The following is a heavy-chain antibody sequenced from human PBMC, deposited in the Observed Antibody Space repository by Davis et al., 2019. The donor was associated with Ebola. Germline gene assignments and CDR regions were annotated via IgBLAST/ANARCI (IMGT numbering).Heavy chain of an antibody. J-gene: IGHJ4*02. CDR2: IYYSGST. CDR1: GGSISSGGYY. V-gene: IGHV4-39*01. Sequence: MPSETLSLTCTVSGGSISSGGYYWSWIRQHPGKGLEWIGSIYYSGSTYYNPSLKSRVTISVDTSKNQFSLKLSSVTAADTAVYYCARHGPVLWFGELLYTEDYYFDYWGQGTLVTVSS. CDR3: ARHGPVLWFGELLYTEDYYFDY. D-gene: IGHD3-10*01.